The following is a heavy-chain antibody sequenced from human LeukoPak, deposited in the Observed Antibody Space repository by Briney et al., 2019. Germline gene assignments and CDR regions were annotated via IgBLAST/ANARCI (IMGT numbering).Heavy chain of an antibody. Sequence: ASQTLSLTCTVSGGSISSGSYYRSWIRQPAGKGLEWIGRIYTSGSTNYNPSLKSRVTISVDTSKNQFSLKLSSVTAADTAVYYCAKDEQWLAHDAFDIWGQGTMVTVSS. J-gene: IGHJ3*02. CDR2: IYTSGST. D-gene: IGHD6-19*01. CDR1: GGSISSGSYY. V-gene: IGHV4-61*02. CDR3: AKDEQWLAHDAFDI.